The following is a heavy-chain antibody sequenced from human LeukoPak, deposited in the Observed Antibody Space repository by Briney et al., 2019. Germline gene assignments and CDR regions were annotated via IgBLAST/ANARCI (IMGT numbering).Heavy chain of an antibody. V-gene: IGHV4-4*02. J-gene: IGHJ4*02. Sequence: SGTLSLTCAVSGGSISGSNWWTWVCQSPGKGLEWIGEIYHGGSTNYNPSLKSRVTISVDKSKNQFSLNVNSVTAADTAVYYCARTGNTAMVPLDYWGQGTLVTVSS. D-gene: IGHD5-18*01. CDR1: GGSISGSNW. CDR3: ARTGNTAMVPLDY. CDR2: IYHGGST.